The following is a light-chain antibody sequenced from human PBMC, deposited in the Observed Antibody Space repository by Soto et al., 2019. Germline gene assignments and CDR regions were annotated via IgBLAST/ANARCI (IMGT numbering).Light chain of an antibody. J-gene: IGKJ2*01. CDR3: QQYSSYSPYT. V-gene: IGKV1-5*03. Sequence: DIPMTQSPSTLSASVGDRVTITCRASQTVYTWLAWYQQKPGKAPKLLIYEASTLQSGVPSRFTGSGSGTEFTLAISRLQPDDFATYYCQQYSSYSPYTFGQGTKVEI. CDR1: QTVYTW. CDR2: EAS.